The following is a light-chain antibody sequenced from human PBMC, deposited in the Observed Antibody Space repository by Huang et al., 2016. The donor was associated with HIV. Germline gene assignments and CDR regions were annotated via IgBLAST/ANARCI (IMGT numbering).Light chain of an antibody. V-gene: IGKV3-11*01. CDR1: QRVSSY. CDR3: QQRSNWPPGIT. Sequence: PGERATLSCRASQRVSSYLAWYQQKPGQAPRLLIYYASNRATGIPARFSGSGSGTDFTLTIISLEPEDFAVYYCQQRSNWPPGITFGGGTKVEIK. J-gene: IGKJ4*01. CDR2: YAS.